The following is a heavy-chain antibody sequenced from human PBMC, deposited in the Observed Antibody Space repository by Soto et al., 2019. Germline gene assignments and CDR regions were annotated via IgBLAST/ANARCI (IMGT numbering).Heavy chain of an antibody. V-gene: IGHV3-23*03. CDR1: GFSFSDYS. J-gene: IGHJ4*02. D-gene: IGHD2-15*01. Sequence: EVQLLESGGDLVQPGGSLRLSCAASGFSFSDYSMNWVRQAPGRGLEWVAFIDLSGTTRDYRESAKGRFTISKDKSMNAVYLQMNSLRVEDAAVYYCTKDRVPDGIYSFDYWGQGALVTVSS. CDR2: IDLSGTTR. CDR3: TKDRVPDGIYSFDY.